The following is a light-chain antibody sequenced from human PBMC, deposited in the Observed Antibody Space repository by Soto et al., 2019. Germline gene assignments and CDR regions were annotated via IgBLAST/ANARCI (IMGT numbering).Light chain of an antibody. CDR3: QQRQYWPPLT. V-gene: IGKV3-11*01. CDR2: DAS. CDR1: QSVTIY. Sequence: EVVMTQSPATLSLSPGERATLSCRASQSVTIYVAWYQQKPGQAPRLLIFDASNRAPGIPDRFSGSGSGTDVTLTISSLEPEDFAVYYCQQRQYWPPLTFGGGTKVEMK. J-gene: IGKJ4*01.